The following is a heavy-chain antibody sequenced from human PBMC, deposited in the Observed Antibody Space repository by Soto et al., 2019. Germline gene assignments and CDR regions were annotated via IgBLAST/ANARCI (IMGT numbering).Heavy chain of an antibody. CDR2: ISAYNGTT. D-gene: IGHD6-13*01. J-gene: IGHJ4*02. CDR1: VSTFTIHG. V-gene: IGHV1-18*01. Sequence: QVQLVQSGAEVKKPGASVKVSCKASVSTFTIHGTSGVQQAPGQGLKWMGWISAYNGTTNYAQKLQGRVTMTTDTSTSTAYMELRSVRSDYTAVYYCAGDPGAGYSGTPDYWGQGTLVTFYS. CDR3: AGDPGAGYSGTPDY.